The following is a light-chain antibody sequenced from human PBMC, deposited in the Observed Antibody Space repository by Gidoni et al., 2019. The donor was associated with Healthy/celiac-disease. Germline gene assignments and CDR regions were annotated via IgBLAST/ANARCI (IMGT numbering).Light chain of an antibody. CDR2: DAS. CDR1: QSVSSY. J-gene: IGKJ3*01. Sequence: EIVLTQSPATLSLSPGERATLSCRASQSVSSYLAWYQQKPGQAPRLLIYDASNRATGIPARFSGSGSGTDFTLTIISLEPEDFAVYYCQQRSNWPPIFTFGHGTKVDIK. CDR3: QQRSNWPPIFT. V-gene: IGKV3-11*01.